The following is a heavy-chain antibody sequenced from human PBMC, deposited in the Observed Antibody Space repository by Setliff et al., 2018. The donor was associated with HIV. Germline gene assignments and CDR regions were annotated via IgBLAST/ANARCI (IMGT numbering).Heavy chain of an antibody. CDR2: IYYSGST. Sequence: PSETLSLTCTVSGGSISSSSYYWGWIRQPPGKGLEWIGSIYYSGSTYYNPSLKSRVTISVDTSKNQFSLKLSSVTAADTAVYYCARDLGAGPIYYYYYYGMDVWGQGTTVTVSS. V-gene: IGHV4-39*02. J-gene: IGHJ6*02. CDR3: ARDLGAGPIYYYYYYGMDV. D-gene: IGHD3-16*01. CDR1: GGSISSSSYY.